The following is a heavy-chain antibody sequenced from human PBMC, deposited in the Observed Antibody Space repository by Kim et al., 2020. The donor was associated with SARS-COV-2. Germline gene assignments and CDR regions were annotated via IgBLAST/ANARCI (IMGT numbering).Heavy chain of an antibody. Sequence: GGSLRLSCAASGFTFSSYEMNWVRQAPGKGLEWVSYISSSGSTIYYADSVKGRFTISRDNAKKSLYLQMNSLRAEDTAVYYCARVSPVFIVVVVAAADRGMDVWGQGTPVTVSS. CDR1: GFTFSSYE. D-gene: IGHD2-15*01. V-gene: IGHV3-48*03. J-gene: IGHJ6*02. CDR2: ISSSGSTI. CDR3: ARVSPVFIVVVVAAADRGMDV.